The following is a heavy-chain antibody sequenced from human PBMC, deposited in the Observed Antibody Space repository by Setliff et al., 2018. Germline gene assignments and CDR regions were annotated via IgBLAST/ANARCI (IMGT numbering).Heavy chain of an antibody. CDR2: ISYDGSNK. Sequence: GGSLRLSCAASGFTFSSYAMHWVRQAPGKGLEWVAVISYDGSNKYYADSVKGRFTISRDNSKNTLYLQMNSLRAEDTAVYYCARAEYRRSGWYIGGYYYYFYMDVWGKGTTVTVSS. CDR3: ARAEYRRSGWYIGGYYYYFYMDV. J-gene: IGHJ6*03. V-gene: IGHV3-30*04. D-gene: IGHD6-19*01. CDR1: GFTFSSYA.